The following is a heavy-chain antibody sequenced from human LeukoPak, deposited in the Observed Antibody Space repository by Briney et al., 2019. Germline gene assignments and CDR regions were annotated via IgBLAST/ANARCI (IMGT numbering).Heavy chain of an antibody. CDR1: GGSISNYY. Sequence: SETLSLTCTVSGGSISNYYRSWIRQPPDKGLEWIGWIYYNGRTNSNPSLRSRVTMSADTPGNQFSLKLSSVTAADTAVYYCARAMVRGWFDYWGQGTLVTVSS. D-gene: IGHD3-10*01. CDR2: IYYNGRT. J-gene: IGHJ4*02. V-gene: IGHV4-59*12. CDR3: ARAMVRGWFDY.